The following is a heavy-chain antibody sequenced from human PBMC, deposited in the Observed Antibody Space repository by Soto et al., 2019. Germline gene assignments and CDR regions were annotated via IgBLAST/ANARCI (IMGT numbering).Heavy chain of an antibody. CDR3: ATGGERDYYDHSGWR. D-gene: IGHD3-22*01. CDR2: IIPIFGTV. J-gene: IGHJ1*01. V-gene: IGHV1-69*12. Sequence: QVQLVQSGAAVKKPGSSVKVSCKASGGTFSNYALDWVRQAPGQGLEWMGGIIPIFGTVRHAQNFQGRVTITADESTARAYRELSSLRYEDTAMYKCATGGERDYYDHSGWRWGQGTLVTVSS. CDR1: GGTFSNYA.